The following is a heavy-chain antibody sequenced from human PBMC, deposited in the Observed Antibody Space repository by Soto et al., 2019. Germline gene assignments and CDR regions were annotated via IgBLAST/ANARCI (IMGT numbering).Heavy chain of an antibody. D-gene: IGHD3-22*01. Sequence: GESLKISCKGSGYSFTSYWIGWVRQMPGKGLEWMGIIYPGDSDTRYSPSFQGQVTISADKSISTAYLQWSSLEASDTAMYYCARSSDYYDSSGYYQYYFDYWGQGTLVTVSS. J-gene: IGHJ4*02. CDR2: IYPGDSDT. CDR3: ARSSDYYDSSGYYQYYFDY. CDR1: GYSFTSYW. V-gene: IGHV5-51*01.